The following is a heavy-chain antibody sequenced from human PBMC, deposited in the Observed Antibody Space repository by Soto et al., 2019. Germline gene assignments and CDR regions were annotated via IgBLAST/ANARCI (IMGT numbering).Heavy chain of an antibody. CDR3: ARVGGEITGASYYYYGLDV. Sequence: LSLTCNVSGGSISGYYWTWIRQPAGKGLEWIGRIYTSGSANYNPSLKSRVTMSIDTSKNKFSLRLRSVTAADTAVYYCARVGGEITGASYYYYGLDVWGQGTTVTAP. CDR2: IYTSGSA. CDR1: GGSISGYY. V-gene: IGHV4-4*07. J-gene: IGHJ6*02. D-gene: IGHD3-16*01.